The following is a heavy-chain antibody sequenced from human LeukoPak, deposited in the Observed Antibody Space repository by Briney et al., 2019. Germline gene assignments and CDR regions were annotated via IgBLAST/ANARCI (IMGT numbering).Heavy chain of an antibody. J-gene: IGHJ3*02. Sequence: PGGSLRLSCAASGFTFSDYSMNWVRQGPGKGLEWVSYISSRSSYVYNADSVKGRFTISRDNSKNTLYLQMNSLRAEDTAVYYCASLWFRANDAFDIWGQGTMVTVSS. D-gene: IGHD3-10*01. V-gene: IGHV3-21*04. CDR1: GFTFSDYS. CDR2: ISSRSSYV. CDR3: ASLWFRANDAFDI.